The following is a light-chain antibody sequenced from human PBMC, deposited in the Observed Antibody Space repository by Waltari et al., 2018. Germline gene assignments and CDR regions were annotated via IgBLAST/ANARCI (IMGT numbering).Light chain of an antibody. CDR3: QQYANLPHT. CDR2: DAS. J-gene: IGKJ5*01. CDR1: QDISNY. Sequence: DIQMTQSPSSLSASVGDRVNIICQASQDISNYLYWYQQKPGKAPNLLIYDASNLESGVPSRFSGSGSETDFTFTITSLQPEDIATYHCQQYANLPHTFGQGTRLEIK. V-gene: IGKV1-33*01.